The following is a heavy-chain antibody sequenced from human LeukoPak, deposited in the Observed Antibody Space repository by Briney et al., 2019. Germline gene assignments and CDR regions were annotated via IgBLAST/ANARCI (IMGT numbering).Heavy chain of an antibody. V-gene: IGHV3-23*01. CDR1: GFTFSSHG. Sequence: GGSLRLSCAASGFTFSSHGMNWVRQAPGKGLEWVSGISGSGGNTYYADSVKGRFTISRDNSKNTLYLQMNSLRAEDTAVYYCAKGYYYDSSGYLDYFDYWGQGTLVTVSS. J-gene: IGHJ4*02. D-gene: IGHD3-22*01. CDR2: ISGSGGNT. CDR3: AKGYYYDSSGYLDYFDY.